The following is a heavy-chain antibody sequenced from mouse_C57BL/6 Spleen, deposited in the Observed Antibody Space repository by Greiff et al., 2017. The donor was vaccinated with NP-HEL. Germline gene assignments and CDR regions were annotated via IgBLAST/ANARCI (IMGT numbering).Heavy chain of an antibody. CDR3: ARHDAEITTVVATWDFDV. CDR2: INPNNGGT. J-gene: IGHJ1*03. CDR1: GYTFTDYN. Sequence: VQLQQSGPELVKPGASVKMSCKASGYTFTDYNMHWVKQSHGKSLEWIGYINPNNGGTSYNQKFKGKATLTVNKSSSTAYMELRSLTSEDSAVYYCARHDAEITTVVATWDFDVWGTGTTVTVSS. V-gene: IGHV1-22*01. D-gene: IGHD1-1*01.